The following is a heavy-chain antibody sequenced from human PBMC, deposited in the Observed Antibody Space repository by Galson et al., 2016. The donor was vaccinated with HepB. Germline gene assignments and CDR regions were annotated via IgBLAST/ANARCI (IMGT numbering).Heavy chain of an antibody. Sequence: SVKVSCKASGYTFTSYAMNWVRQAPGQGLEWMGWINTNTGNPTYAQGFTGRFVFSLDTSVSTAYLQISSLKAEDTAVYYCAGDPGGGLGAVWWFDPWGQGTLVTVSS. D-gene: IGHD3-10*01. V-gene: IGHV7-4-1*02. CDR3: AGDPGGGLGAVWWFDP. CDR1: GYTFTSYA. J-gene: IGHJ5*02. CDR2: INTNTGNP.